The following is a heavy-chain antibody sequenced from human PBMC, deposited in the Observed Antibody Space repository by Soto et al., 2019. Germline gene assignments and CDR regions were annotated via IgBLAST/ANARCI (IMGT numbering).Heavy chain of an antibody. D-gene: IGHD3-3*01. Sequence: QVQLQQWGAGLLKPSETLSLTCAVYGGSFSGYYWSWIRQPPGQGLEWIGEINHSGSTHYNPSLKSRVTISVDTSKNQCSLKLSSVTAADTAVYYCARMGDYDFWSGYVYGMDVLGQGTTVTVSS. CDR3: ARMGDYDFWSGYVYGMDV. J-gene: IGHJ6*02. CDR2: INHSGST. V-gene: IGHV4-34*01. CDR1: GGSFSGYY.